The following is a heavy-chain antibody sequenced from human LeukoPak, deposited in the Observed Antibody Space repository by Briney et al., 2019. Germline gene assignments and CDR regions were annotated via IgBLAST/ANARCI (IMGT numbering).Heavy chain of an antibody. V-gene: IGHV1-2*02. CDR2: INPNSGGT. CDR1: GYTFTGYY. CDR3: ARGGDYNWNFDY. D-gene: IGHD1-20*01. J-gene: IGHJ4*02. Sequence: ASVTVSCKASGYTFTGYYMHWVRPAPGQGREWMGWINPNSGGTIYAQYFQGRVTMTRDTSICTAYMELSRLRSDDTAVYYCARGGDYNWNFDYWGQGTLVPVSS.